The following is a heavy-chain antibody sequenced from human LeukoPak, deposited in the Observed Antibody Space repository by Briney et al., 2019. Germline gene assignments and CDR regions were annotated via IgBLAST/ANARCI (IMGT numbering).Heavy chain of an antibody. CDR1: GYTFTGYY. CDR2: INPNSGGT. CDR3: ARAPHYDILTGQIIGIWFDP. V-gene: IGHV1-2*02. D-gene: IGHD3-9*01. Sequence: ASVKVSCKASGYTFTGYYMPWVRQAPGQGLEWMGWINPNSGGTNYAQKFQGRVTMTRDTSISTAYMELSRLRSDDTAVYYCARAPHYDILTGQIIGIWFDPWGQGTLVTVSS. J-gene: IGHJ5*02.